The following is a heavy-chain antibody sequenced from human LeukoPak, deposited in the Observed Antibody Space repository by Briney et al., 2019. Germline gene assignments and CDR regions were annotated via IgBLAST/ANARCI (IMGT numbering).Heavy chain of an antibody. CDR2: IYWNDNK. D-gene: IGHD4-17*01. V-gene: IGHV2-5*01. CDR1: GFSLATSRVG. Sequence: SGPTLVKPTQTLTLTCTFSGFSLATSRVGVGWIRQPPGKALEWLALIYWNDNKRYSPSLRSGLTVTKDTSKTQVFLTVTKMDPVDTATYYCAHGYGDYDPYFDYRGQGTLVTVSS. CDR3: AHGYGDYDPYFDY. J-gene: IGHJ4*02.